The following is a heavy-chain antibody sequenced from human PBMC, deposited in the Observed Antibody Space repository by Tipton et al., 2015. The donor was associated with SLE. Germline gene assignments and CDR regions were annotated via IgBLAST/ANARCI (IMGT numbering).Heavy chain of an antibody. CDR2: IFYDRDT. CDR3: ARALDFYDYWSGYRAFYFDY. D-gene: IGHD3-3*01. CDR1: GASISSHY. Sequence: TLSLTCTVSGASISSHYWNWIRQTPGEGLEWIGYIFYDRDTNYNPSLKSRVTISVDTSNNQFSLKLSSVTAADTAVYYCARALDFYDYWSGYRAFYFDYWGRGTLVTVSS. J-gene: IGHJ4*02. V-gene: IGHV4-59*08.